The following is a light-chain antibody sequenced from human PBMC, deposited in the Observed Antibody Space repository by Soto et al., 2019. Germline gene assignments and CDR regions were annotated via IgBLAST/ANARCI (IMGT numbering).Light chain of an antibody. CDR1: QSVSSSH. V-gene: IGKV3-20*01. J-gene: IGKJ4*01. CDR3: KHYGTSHPALT. Sequence: DIVLTQSPGTLSLPTGERAILYCSASQSVSSSHLAWYQQKPGQAPRLLSYGASSRATGIPDRFSGSGSGTDFSLSISRLEPEDFAVYYCKHYGTSHPALTFGGGTKVEIK. CDR2: GAS.